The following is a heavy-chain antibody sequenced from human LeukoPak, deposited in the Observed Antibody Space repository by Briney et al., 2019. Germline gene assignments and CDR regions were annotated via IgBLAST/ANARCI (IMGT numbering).Heavy chain of an antibody. CDR1: GYSFTSYW. CDR2: IYPGDSDT. D-gene: IGHD1-26*01. CDR3: ARQGWDNWFDP. V-gene: IGHV5-51*01. J-gene: IGHJ5*02. Sequence: GESLKISCKGSGYSFTSYWVGWVRQMPGKGLEWMGIIYPGDSDTRYSPSFQGQVTISVDKSISTAHLQWSSLKASDTAMYYCARQGWDNWFDPWGQGTLVTVSS.